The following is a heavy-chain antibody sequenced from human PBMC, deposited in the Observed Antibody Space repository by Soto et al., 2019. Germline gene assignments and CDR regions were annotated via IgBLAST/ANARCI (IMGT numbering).Heavy chain of an antibody. CDR1: GYSFTSYW. D-gene: IGHD3-10*01. Sequence: GESLKISCKGSGYSFTSYWIGWVRQMPGKGLEWMGIIYPGDSDTRYSPSFQGQVTISADKSISTAYLQWSSLKASDTAMYYCARWFGESTYYYYYYYMDVWGKGTTVTVSS. CDR3: ARWFGESTYYYYYYYMDV. J-gene: IGHJ6*03. V-gene: IGHV5-51*01. CDR2: IYPGDSDT.